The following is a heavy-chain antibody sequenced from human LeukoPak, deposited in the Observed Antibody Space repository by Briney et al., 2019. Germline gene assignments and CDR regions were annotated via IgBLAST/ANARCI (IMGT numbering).Heavy chain of an antibody. D-gene: IGHD6-6*01. CDR2: VDSIGTTT. CDR1: GFTFSSYW. J-gene: IGHJ4*02. CDR3: AISSSSGRFYYFDS. V-gene: IGHV3-74*01. Sequence: GGSLRLSCAASGFTFSSYWMSWVRQAPGKGLVWVSRVDSIGTTTSYADSVKGRFTISRDNAENTLYLQMNSLRAEDTAMYYCAISSSSGRFYYFDSWGQGALVTVSS.